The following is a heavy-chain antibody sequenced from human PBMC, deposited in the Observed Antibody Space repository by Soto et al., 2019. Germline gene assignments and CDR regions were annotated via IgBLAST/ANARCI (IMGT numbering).Heavy chain of an antibody. J-gene: IGHJ3*02. V-gene: IGHV1-18*01. CDR1: GYTFTSYG. D-gene: IGHD2-15*01. Sequence: QVQLVQSGAEVKRPGASVKVSCKASGYTFTSYGISWVRQAPGQGLEWMGWITPYNDNTIYAQKFQGRVSVTTDTSTSTAYMELRSLRSDDTAVYYCAKKGYCSGGSCQVNDAFDIWGQGTMVTVSS. CDR3: AKKGYCSGGSCQVNDAFDI. CDR2: ITPYNDNT.